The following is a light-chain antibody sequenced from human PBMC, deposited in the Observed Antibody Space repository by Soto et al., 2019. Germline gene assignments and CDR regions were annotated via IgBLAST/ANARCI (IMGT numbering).Light chain of an antibody. CDR3: QQRSNWPPWT. V-gene: IGKV3-11*01. Sequence: EIVLTQSPATLSLSPGERATLSCRASQSVSSYLAWYQQKPGQAPRLLIYDASNRATGIPVRFSGSGSRTDFTLTISSLEPEDFAVYYCQQRSNWPPWTFGQGTKVEIK. CDR2: DAS. CDR1: QSVSSY. J-gene: IGKJ1*01.